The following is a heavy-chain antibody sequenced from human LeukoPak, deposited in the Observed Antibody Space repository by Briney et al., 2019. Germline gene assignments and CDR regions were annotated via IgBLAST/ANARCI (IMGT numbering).Heavy chain of an antibody. CDR2: ISGSGGGT. J-gene: IGHJ4*02. Sequence: GGSLRLSCAASGFTFSSYAMSWVRQAPGKGLEWVSAISGSGGGTYYADSVKGRFTISRDNAKNSLYLQMSSLRAEDTAVYYCASTRNSSYDYVWGKNYFDYWGQGTLVTVSS. V-gene: IGHV3-23*01. CDR3: ASTRNSSYDYVWGKNYFDY. CDR1: GFTFSSYA. D-gene: IGHD3-16*01.